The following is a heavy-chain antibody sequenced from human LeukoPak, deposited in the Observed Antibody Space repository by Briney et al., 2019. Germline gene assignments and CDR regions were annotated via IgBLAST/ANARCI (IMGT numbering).Heavy chain of an antibody. CDR3: ARAYCSGGSCYSGLDY. CDR1: GYTFTSYY. V-gene: IGHV1-46*01. Sequence: ASVKVSCKASGYTFTSYYMHWVRQAPGQGLEWMGIINPSGGSTSYAQKFQGRVTMTRDTSTSTVYMEQSSLRSEDTAVYYCARAYCSGGSCYSGLDYWGQGTLVTVSS. D-gene: IGHD2-15*01. CDR2: INPSGGST. J-gene: IGHJ4*02.